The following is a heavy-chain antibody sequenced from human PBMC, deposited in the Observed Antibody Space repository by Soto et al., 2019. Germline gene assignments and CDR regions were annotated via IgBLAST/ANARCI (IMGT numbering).Heavy chain of an antibody. CDR1: GYTFTGYY. CDR2: INPNSGGT. Sequence: ASVQVSCKASGYTFTGYYMHWVRQAPGQGLEWMGWINPNSGGTNYAQKFQGWVTMTRDTSISTAYMELSRLRSDDTAVYYCARDLKRNNPLGYCSSTSCLYYYYGMDVWGEGTTVTVSS. D-gene: IGHD2-2*01. CDR3: ARDLKRNNPLGYCSSTSCLYYYYGMDV. V-gene: IGHV1-2*04. J-gene: IGHJ6*04.